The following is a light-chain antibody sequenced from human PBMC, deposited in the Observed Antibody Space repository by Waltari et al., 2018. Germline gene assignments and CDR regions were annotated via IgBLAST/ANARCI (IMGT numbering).Light chain of an antibody. CDR3: QQSHGFPFT. J-gene: IGKJ2*01. CDR2: GAS. CDR1: YNVDVF. V-gene: IGKV1-39*01. Sequence: DIKMTQSPSSLSTSVGYRVTIPCRASYNVDVFLNWYQQKPGKAPKLLIYGASSLQSGVPSRFSGSGSGTDFTLTITSLQPEDSATYYCQQSHGFPFTFGQGTKLEIK.